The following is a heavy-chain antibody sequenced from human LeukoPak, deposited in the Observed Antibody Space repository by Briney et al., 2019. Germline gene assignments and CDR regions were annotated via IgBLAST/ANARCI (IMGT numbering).Heavy chain of an antibody. CDR3: ARDLQYYDILTGYPSPSVVDV. D-gene: IGHD3-9*01. CDR2: IYYSGST. V-gene: IGHV4-61*01. Sequence: SETLSLTCTVSGGSVSSGSYYWSWIRQAPGKGLEWIGYIYYSGSTNYNPSLKSRVTISVDTSKNQFSLKLSSVTAADTAVYYCARDLQYYDILTGYPSPSVVDVWGKGTTVTVSS. J-gene: IGHJ6*04. CDR1: GGSVSSGSYY.